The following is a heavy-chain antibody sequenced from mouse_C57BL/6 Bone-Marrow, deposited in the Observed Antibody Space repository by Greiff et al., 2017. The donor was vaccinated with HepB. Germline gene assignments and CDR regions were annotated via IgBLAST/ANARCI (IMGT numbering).Heavy chain of an antibody. J-gene: IGHJ3*01. CDR2: ISSGGDYI. CDR3: TREGSYGNYVRTWFAY. CDR1: GFTFSSYA. V-gene: IGHV5-9-1*02. D-gene: IGHD2-1*01. Sequence: EVHLVESGEGLVKPGGSLKLSCAASGFTFSSYAMSWVRQTPEKRLEWVAYISSGGDYIYYADTVKGRFTISRDNARNTLYLQMSSLKSEDTAMYYCTREGSYGNYVRTWFAYWGQGTLVTVSA.